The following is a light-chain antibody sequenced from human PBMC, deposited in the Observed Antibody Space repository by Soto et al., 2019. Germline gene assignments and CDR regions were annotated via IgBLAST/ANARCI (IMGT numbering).Light chain of an antibody. CDR2: AAS. Sequence: DIQMTQSPTSLSASVGDRVTITCRASQGISNFVAWYQQKPGTAPKLLIYAASTLQSGVPSRFSGSGSGTDFPLTSNMLQPDDAANYSCQKYSSVPVFGPGTKVEIK. CDR3: QKYSSVPV. V-gene: IGKV1-27*01. CDR1: QGISNF. J-gene: IGKJ3*01.